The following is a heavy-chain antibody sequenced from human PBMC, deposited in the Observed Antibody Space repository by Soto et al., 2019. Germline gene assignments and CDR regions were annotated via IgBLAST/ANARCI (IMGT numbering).Heavy chain of an antibody. Sequence: ASVKVSCKASGYTFTGYYMHWVRQAPGQGLEWMGWINPNSGGTNYAQKFQGWVTMTRDTSISTAYMELSRLRSDDTAVYYCATGLMGTVSHYNYCYYYGLDVWGQGTTVTVSS. J-gene: IGHJ6*02. CDR2: INPNSGGT. D-gene: IGHD3-10*01. CDR3: ATGLMGTVSHYNYCYYYGLDV. V-gene: IGHV1-2*04. CDR1: GYTFTGYY.